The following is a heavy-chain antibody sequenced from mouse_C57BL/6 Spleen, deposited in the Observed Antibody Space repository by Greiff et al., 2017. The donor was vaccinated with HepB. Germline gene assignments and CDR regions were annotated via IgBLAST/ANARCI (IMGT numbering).Heavy chain of an antibody. CDR2: IYPRSGNT. Sequence: QVQLQQSGAELARPGASVKLSCKASGYTFTSYGISWVKQRTGQGLEWIGEIYPRSGNTSYNEKFKGKATLTADKSSSTAYMELRSLTSEDSAVYFCAANWVFAYWGQGTLVTVSA. CDR1: GYTFTSYG. V-gene: IGHV1-81*01. D-gene: IGHD4-1*01. CDR3: AANWVFAY. J-gene: IGHJ3*01.